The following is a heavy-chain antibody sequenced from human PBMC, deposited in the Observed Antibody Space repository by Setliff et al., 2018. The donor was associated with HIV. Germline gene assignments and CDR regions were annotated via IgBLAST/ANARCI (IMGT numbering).Heavy chain of an antibody. CDR3: ASLNYYDSSGYYPH. Sequence: SSETLSLTCAVSGYSISSGYYWGWIRQPPGKGLEWIGYIHYTGSTTYNPSLKSRVTISVDTSKNQFSLELSSVTAADTAVYYCASLNYYDSSGYYPHWGQGTLVTVSS. CDR2: IHYTGST. V-gene: IGHV4-38-2*01. J-gene: IGHJ4*02. CDR1: GYSISSGYY. D-gene: IGHD3-22*01.